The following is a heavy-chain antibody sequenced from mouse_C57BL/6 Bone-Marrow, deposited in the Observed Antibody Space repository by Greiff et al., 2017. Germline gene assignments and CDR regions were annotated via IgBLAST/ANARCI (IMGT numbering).Heavy chain of an antibody. CDR1: GYSITSGYY. J-gene: IGHJ3*01. Sequence: VQLKESGPGLVKPSQSLSLTCSVTGYSITSGYYWNWIRQFPGNKLEWMGYISYDGSNNYNPSLNNRISITRDTSKNQFFLKLNSVTTEDTATYYCAREYGNYFAYWGQGTLVTVSA. V-gene: IGHV3-6*01. CDR2: ISYDGSN. D-gene: IGHD2-1*01. CDR3: AREYGNYFAY.